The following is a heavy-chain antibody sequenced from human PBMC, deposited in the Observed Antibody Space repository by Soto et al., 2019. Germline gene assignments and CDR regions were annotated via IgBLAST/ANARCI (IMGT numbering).Heavy chain of an antibody. V-gene: IGHV3-23*01. D-gene: IGHD1-1*01. CDR2: ISGSGVAK. CDR3: AKDRSPGATTWNVY. Sequence: DVQLLESGGALVQPGGSLRLSCVVSGFTFSSSAINWVRQAPGKGLEWVSTISGSGVAKFYADSVKGRFTISRDNSNNTVSPQMNSLRAEDAAVYYCAKDRSPGATTWNVYWGQGTLVTVSS. J-gene: IGHJ1*01. CDR1: GFTFSSSA.